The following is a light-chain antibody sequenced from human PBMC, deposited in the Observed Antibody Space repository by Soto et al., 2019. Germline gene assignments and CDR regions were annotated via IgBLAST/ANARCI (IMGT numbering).Light chain of an antibody. CDR3: QQYTSYLPHT. J-gene: IGKJ2*01. CDR1: QSVARY. Sequence: DIQMTQSPSSLSASVGDRVTITCRASQSVARYLNWYQQKPGGVPKLLIYAASTLQGGVPSRFSGSGSGTDFTLTISSLQPEDFATYYCQQYTSYLPHTFGQGTKVEI. CDR2: AAS. V-gene: IGKV1-39*01.